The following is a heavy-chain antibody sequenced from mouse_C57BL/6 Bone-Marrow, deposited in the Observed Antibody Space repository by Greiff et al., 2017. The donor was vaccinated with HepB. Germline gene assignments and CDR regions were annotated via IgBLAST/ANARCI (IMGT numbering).Heavy chain of an antibody. J-gene: IGHJ3*01. CDR2: IVPANGNT. CDR1: GFNIKNTY. V-gene: IGHV14-3*01. D-gene: IGHD3-2*02. Sequence: DVQLQEPVAELVRPGASVKLSCTASGFNIKNTYMHWVKQRPEQGLAWIGRIVPANGNTKSAPKFQGKATIAADASSNTAYLQLSSLTSEDAAIYYCAGDSSGYWFAYWGQGTLVTVSA. CDR3: AGDSSGYWFAY.